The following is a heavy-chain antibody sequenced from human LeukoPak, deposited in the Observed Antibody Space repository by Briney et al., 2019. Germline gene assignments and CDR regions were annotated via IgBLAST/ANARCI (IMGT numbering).Heavy chain of an antibody. Sequence: GGSLRLSCAASGFTFSSYSMNWDRQAPGKGLEWVSSISSSSSYAYYADSVKGRFTISRDNAKNSLYLQMNSLRAEDTAVYYCARGASGHSSNWNFPYYYYYMDVWGKGTTVTISS. CDR2: ISSSSSYA. CDR1: GFTFSSYS. V-gene: IGHV3-21*01. CDR3: ARGASGHSSNWNFPYYYYYMDV. D-gene: IGHD1-1*01. J-gene: IGHJ6*03.